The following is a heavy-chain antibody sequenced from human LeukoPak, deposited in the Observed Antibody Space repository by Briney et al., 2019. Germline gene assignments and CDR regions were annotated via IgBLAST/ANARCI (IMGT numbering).Heavy chain of an antibody. J-gene: IGHJ5*02. Sequence: SETLSLTCTVSGGSIRSYYWSWIRQPPGKGLEWIGYIYYSGSTNYNPSLKSRVTISVDTSKNQFSLRLSSVTAADTAVYYCARIDTGYYYDSSAPSNWFDPWGQGTLVTVSS. D-gene: IGHD3-22*01. V-gene: IGHV4-59*01. CDR2: IYYSGST. CDR1: GGSIRSYY. CDR3: ARIDTGYYYDSSAPSNWFDP.